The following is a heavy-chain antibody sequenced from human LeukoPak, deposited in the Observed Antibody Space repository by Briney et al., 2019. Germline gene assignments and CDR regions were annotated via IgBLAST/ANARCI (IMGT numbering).Heavy chain of an antibody. CDR2: ISPNNGGT. Sequence: GASVKVSFKASGYTFTGYFLHWVRPAPGQGVEWMGWISPNNGGTYYAQKFHDRVTMTRDTSISTVYMELSRLRSDDTAVYYCARHVGATRDLDPWGQGTLVTVSS. D-gene: IGHD1-26*01. J-gene: IGHJ5*02. CDR3: ARHVGATRDLDP. CDR1: GYTFTGYF. V-gene: IGHV1-2*02.